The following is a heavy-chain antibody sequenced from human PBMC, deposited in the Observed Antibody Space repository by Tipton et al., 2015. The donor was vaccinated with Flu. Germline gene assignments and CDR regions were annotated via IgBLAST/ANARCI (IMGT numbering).Heavy chain of an antibody. V-gene: IGHV4-30-2*03. J-gene: IGHJ4*02. Sequence: LRLSCAVSGGSISSGGYSWSWIRQPPGKGLEWIGYIYHSGSTYYNPSLKSRVTISVDTSKNQFSLKLSSVTAADTAVYYCASQTLPTYYDYVWGSYRTYYFDYWGQGTLVTVSS. D-gene: IGHD3-16*02. CDR1: GGSISSGGYS. CDR2: IYHSGST. CDR3: ASQTLPTYYDYVWGSYRTYYFDY.